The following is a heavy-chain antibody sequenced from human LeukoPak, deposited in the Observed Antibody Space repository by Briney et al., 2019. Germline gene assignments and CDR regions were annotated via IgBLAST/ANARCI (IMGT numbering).Heavy chain of an antibody. V-gene: IGHV3-7*01. CDR2: IEQNGSEK. D-gene: IGHD3-9*01. Sequence: GGSLRLSCTASGFTFSTYWMNWVRQAPGKGLEGVANIEQNGSEKFYVDSVKGRFTTSRHNAKNSLPLQLNSLRVEDTAVYYCARGHYDVLAASYKWTPDYWGQGTLVTVSS. CDR1: GFTFSTYW. CDR3: ARGHYDVLAASYKWTPDY. J-gene: IGHJ4*02.